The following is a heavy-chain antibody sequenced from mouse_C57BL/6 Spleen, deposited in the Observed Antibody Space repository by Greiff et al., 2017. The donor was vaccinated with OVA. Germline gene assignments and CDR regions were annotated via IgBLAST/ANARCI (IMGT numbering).Heavy chain of an antibody. CDR2: IHPNSGST. V-gene: IGHV1-64*01. CDR3: ARSNYGDYAMDY. J-gene: IGHJ4*01. CDR1: GYTFTSYW. Sequence: QVQLKQPGAELVKPGASVKLSCKASGYTFTSYWMHWVKQRPGQGLEWIGMIHPNSGSTNYNEKFKSKATLTVDKSSSTAYMQLSSLTSEDSAVYYCARSNYGDYAMDYWGQGTSVTVSS. D-gene: IGHD1-1*01.